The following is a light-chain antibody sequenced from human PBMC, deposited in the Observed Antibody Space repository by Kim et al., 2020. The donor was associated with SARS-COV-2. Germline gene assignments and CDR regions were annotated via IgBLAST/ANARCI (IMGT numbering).Light chain of an antibody. CDR1: KLGDRY. V-gene: IGLV3-1*01. Sequence: GSPGQPASITCSGDKLGDRYACWYQQKPGQSPVLVIYQDSKRPSGIPERFSGSNSGNTATLTISGTQAMDEADYYCQAWDSSTWVFGGGTQLTVL. J-gene: IGLJ3*02. CDR2: QDS. CDR3: QAWDSSTWV.